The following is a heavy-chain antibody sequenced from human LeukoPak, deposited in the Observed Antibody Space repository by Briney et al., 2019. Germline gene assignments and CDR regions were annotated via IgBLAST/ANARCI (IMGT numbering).Heavy chain of an antibody. D-gene: IGHD3-10*01. CDR1: GFTFSSYV. Sequence: GGSLRLSCAASGFTFSSYVMNWVRQAPGKWLEWVTYISSSSSTIYYAESVKGRFTISRDNAKNSLYLQMNSLIDEDTAVYYCARGVARDYYGSGSYQGVWGQGTTVTVSS. J-gene: IGHJ6*02. CDR3: ARGVARDYYGSGSYQGV. V-gene: IGHV3-48*02. CDR2: ISSSSSTI.